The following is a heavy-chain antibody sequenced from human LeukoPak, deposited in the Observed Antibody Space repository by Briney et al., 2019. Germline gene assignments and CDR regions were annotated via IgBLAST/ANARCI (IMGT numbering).Heavy chain of an antibody. D-gene: IGHD1-7*01. CDR3: AKDRRITGTTGGWFDP. CDR1: GFTFSSYA. Sequence: GGSLRLSCAAFGFTFSSYAMSWVRQAPGKGLEWVSAISGSGGSTYYADSVKGRFTISRDNSKNTLYLQMNSLRAEDTAVYYCAKDRRITGTTGGWFDPWGQGTLVTVSS. V-gene: IGHV3-23*01. J-gene: IGHJ5*02. CDR2: ISGSGGST.